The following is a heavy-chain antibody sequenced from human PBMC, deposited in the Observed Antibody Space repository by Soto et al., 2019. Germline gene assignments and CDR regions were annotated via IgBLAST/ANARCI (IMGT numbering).Heavy chain of an antibody. J-gene: IGHJ4*02. CDR3: ARDDTGVALDS. CDR2: ISPYDGNT. V-gene: IGHV1-18*01. Sequence: QVQLVQSGAEVKKPGASVKVSCRASGYTFITYGINWVRQAPGQGLEWIGWISPYDGNTHYGQNLQGRVYMTTDPYTGTAYMELRSLRSDDTAVYYCARDDTGVALDSRGQGTLVTVSS. CDR1: GYTFITYG. D-gene: IGHD5-18*01.